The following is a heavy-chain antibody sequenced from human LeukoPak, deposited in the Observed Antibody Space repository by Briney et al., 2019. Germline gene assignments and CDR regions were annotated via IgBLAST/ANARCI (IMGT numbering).Heavy chain of an antibody. V-gene: IGHV1-2*02. Sequence: ASVKVSCKASGYTFTGYYMHWVRQAPGQGLEWMGWINPNSGGTNYAQKFQDRVTMTRDTSISTVYMELSRLRSDDTAVYYCARDRRYSLAFDIWGQGTMVTVSS. CDR1: GYTFTGYY. J-gene: IGHJ3*02. D-gene: IGHD1-26*01. CDR3: ARDRRYSLAFDI. CDR2: INPNSGGT.